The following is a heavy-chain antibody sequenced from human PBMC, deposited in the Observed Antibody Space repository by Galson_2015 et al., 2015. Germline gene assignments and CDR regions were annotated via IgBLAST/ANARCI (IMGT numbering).Heavy chain of an antibody. CDR2: IYPGDSDT. CDR1: GYNFSNYW. CDR3: ARHGLRRYSSAVHSDP. V-gene: IGHV5-51*01. J-gene: IGHJ5*02. D-gene: IGHD3-22*01. Sequence: QSGAEVKKPGESLRISCQVSGYNFSNYWIGWVRQMPGKGLEWMGIIYPGDSDTRYSPSFKGQITISADRSSDTAYLQWSSLKTSDTAMYYCARHGLRRYSSAVHSDPWGQGTLVTVSS.